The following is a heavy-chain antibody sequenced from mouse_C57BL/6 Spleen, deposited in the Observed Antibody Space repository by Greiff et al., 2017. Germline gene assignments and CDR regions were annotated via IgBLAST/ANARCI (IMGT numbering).Heavy chain of an antibody. CDR1: GFTFSDSG. Sequence: EVMLVESGGGLVKPGGSLKLSCAASGFTFSDSGMHWVRQAPEKGLEWVAYISSGSSTIYYADTVKGRFTISRDNAKNILFLQMTSLRSEDTTMYYCAREGYYGSRDFDYWGQGTTLTVSS. V-gene: IGHV5-17*01. D-gene: IGHD1-1*01. J-gene: IGHJ2*01. CDR2: ISSGSSTI. CDR3: AREGYYGSRDFDY.